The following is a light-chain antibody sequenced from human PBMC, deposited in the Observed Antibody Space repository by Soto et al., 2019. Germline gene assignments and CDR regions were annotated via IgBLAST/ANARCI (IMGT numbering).Light chain of an antibody. J-gene: IGKJ1*01. CDR3: QQYGSSLWT. Sequence: EIVLTQSPGTLSLSPGERATLSCRASQSVSSSYLAWYQQKPGQAPRLLIYGASSRATGIADRFSGSGSGTDFTLTISRLEPEDFAVYYCQQYGSSLWTFGQGTKVDI. CDR2: GAS. CDR1: QSVSSSY. V-gene: IGKV3-20*01.